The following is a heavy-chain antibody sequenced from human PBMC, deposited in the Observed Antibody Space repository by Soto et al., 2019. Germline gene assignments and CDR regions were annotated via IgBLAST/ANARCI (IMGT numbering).Heavy chain of an antibody. CDR3: ARGKGMEENYYYYGLDI. CDR1: GYTSRTHA. Sequence: GASVKVSCKASGYTSRTHAMHWVRQAREQSLELMGWLNGCTGQTKHSQISQDRVNITRDTSASTAYMELSSLRSEDTAVYYCARGKGMEENYYYYGLDIWGQGTTVTVSS. D-gene: IGHD1-1*01. J-gene: IGHJ6*02. V-gene: IGHV1-3*01. CDR2: LNGCTGQT.